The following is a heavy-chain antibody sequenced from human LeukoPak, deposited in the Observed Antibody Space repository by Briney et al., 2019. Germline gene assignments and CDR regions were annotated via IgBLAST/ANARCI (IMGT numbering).Heavy chain of an antibody. Sequence: GGSLRLSCAASGFTYSSYAMHWVRQAPGKGLEWVAVISYDGSNKYYADSVKGRFTISRDNSKNTLYLQMNSLRAEDTAVYYCARDRGYSGYDSVDYWGQGTLVTVSS. CDR2: ISYDGSNK. CDR1: GFTYSSYA. D-gene: IGHD5-12*01. J-gene: IGHJ4*02. V-gene: IGHV3-30-3*01. CDR3: ARDRGYSGYDSVDY.